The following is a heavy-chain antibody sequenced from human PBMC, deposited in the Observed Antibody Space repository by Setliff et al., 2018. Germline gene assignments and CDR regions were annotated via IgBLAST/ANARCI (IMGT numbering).Heavy chain of an antibody. CDR3: ARQPTGTYQWTFDS. D-gene: IGHD1-26*01. J-gene: IGHJ4*02. CDR2: IFYNGDT. Sequence: SETLSLTCSVSGGPISSATYRWGWIRQPPGKGLEWIGNIFYNGDTNYNPSLKSRVAMSVDTSKNQFSLKLNSVTATDTAVYYCARQPTGTYQWTFDSWGQGTLVTVSS. CDR1: GGPISSATYR. V-gene: IGHV4-39*01.